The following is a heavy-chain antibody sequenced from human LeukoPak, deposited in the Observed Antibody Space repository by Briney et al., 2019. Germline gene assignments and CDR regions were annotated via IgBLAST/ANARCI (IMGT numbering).Heavy chain of an antibody. J-gene: IGHJ6*03. CDR1: GFTFSSYA. D-gene: IGHD6-13*01. CDR3: ARSLGYSSSGYYYYYMDV. CDR2: ISYDGSNK. Sequence: PGGSLRLSCAASGFTFSSYAMHWVRQAPGKGLEWVAVISYDGSNKYYADSVKGRFTISRDNSKSTLYLQMNSLRAEDTAVYYCARSLGYSSSGYYYYYMDVWGKGTTVTVSS. V-gene: IGHV3-30-3*01.